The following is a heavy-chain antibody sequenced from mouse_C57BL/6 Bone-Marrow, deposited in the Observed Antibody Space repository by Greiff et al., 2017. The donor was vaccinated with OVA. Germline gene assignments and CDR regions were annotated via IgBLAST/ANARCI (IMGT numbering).Heavy chain of an antibody. Sequence: VQLQESGAELARPGASVKMSCKASGYTFTSYTMHWVKQRPGQGLEWIGYINPSSGYTKYNQKFKDKATLTADKSSSTAYMQLSSLTSEDSGVYYCAKFYYRYFDVWGTGTTVTVSS. CDR1: GYTFTSYT. CDR2: INPSSGYT. V-gene: IGHV1-4*01. J-gene: IGHJ1*03. CDR3: AKFYYRYFDV.